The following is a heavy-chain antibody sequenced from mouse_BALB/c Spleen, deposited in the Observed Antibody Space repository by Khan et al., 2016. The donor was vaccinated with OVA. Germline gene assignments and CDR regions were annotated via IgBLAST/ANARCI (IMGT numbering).Heavy chain of an antibody. J-gene: IGHJ3*01. CDR3: AREASNLDFSFAY. D-gene: IGHD4-1*01. V-gene: IGHV1S136*01. Sequence: VQLQQSGPELVKPGASVKMSCKASGYTFTNYVTHWVKQKPGQGLEWIGYINPHNDGTRFHEKFKGKATLTSDKSSSTAYMERSSLTSEDSAVYYCAREASNLDFSFAYWGQGTLVTVSA. CDR1: GYTFTNYV. CDR2: INPHNDGT.